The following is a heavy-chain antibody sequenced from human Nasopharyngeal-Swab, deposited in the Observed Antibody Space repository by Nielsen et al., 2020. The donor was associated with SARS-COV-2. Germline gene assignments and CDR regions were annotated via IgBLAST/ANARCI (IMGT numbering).Heavy chain of an antibody. CDR3: ARLVTGTRPPDYFDN. Sequence: GESLKISCAASGFTFSSYWMYWVRQAPGKGLEWVANIKPDGNQKDYMDSVRGRFTISRDNAKNSLYLTMSSLRVDDTAVYYCARLVTGTRPPDYFDNWGQGTQVTVSS. CDR1: GFTFSSYW. CDR2: IKPDGNQK. V-gene: IGHV3-7*03. D-gene: IGHD4-11*01. J-gene: IGHJ4*02.